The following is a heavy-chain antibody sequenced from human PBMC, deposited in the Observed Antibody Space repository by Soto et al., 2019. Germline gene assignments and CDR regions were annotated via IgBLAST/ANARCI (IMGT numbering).Heavy chain of an antibody. D-gene: IGHD7-27*01. CDR2: ISGTGGST. Sequence: PGGSLRLSCAASGFTFNNYALNWVRQAPGKGLEWVSSISGTGGSTFYAGSAKGRFTISRDNSKNTLFLQMTSLRAEDTAVYYCGKGNSKWGTGEPFDIWGQGTMVTVS. J-gene: IGHJ3*02. CDR3: GKGNSKWGTGEPFDI. V-gene: IGHV3-23*01. CDR1: GFTFNNYA.